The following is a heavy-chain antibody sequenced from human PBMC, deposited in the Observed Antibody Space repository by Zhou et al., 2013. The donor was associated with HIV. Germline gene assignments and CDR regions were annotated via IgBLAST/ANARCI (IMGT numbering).Heavy chain of an antibody. CDR3: ARAQNSGYMDV. Sequence: QVQLVQSGAEVKKPGASVKVSCKASGYTFTGYYMHWVRQAPGQGLEWMGWINPSSGDTNYVQKFQGRVTMTRDTSINTASMEMSRLESDDTAMYYCARAQNSGYMDVWGKGTTVTVSS. J-gene: IGHJ6*03. V-gene: IGHV1-2*02. D-gene: IGHD1-7*01. CDR2: INPSSGDT. CDR1: GYTFTGYY.